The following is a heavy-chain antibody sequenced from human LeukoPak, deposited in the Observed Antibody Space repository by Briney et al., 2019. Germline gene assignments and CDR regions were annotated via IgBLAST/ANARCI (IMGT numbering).Heavy chain of an antibody. V-gene: IGHV7-4-1*02. J-gene: IGHJ4*02. D-gene: IGHD3-22*01. CDR1: GYTFTSYA. Sequence: ASVKVSCKASGYTFTSYAMNWVRQAPGQGLEWMGWINTNTGNPTYAQGFTGRFVFSLDTSVSTAYLRISSLKAEDTAVYYCARTNQNYYDSSGYYYALDYWGQGTLVTVSS. CDR3: ARTNQNYYDSSGYYYALDY. CDR2: INTNTGNP.